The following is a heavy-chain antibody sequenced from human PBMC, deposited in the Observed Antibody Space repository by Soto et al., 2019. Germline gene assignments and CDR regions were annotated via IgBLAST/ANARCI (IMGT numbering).Heavy chain of an antibody. CDR2: MNPNSGNT. CDR1: GYTFTSYD. D-gene: IGHD3-3*01. J-gene: IGHJ5*02. V-gene: IGHV1-8*01. CDR3: ARGGYYDFWSGYPYNWFDP. Sequence: ASVKVSCKASGYTFTSYDINWVRQATGQGLEWMGWMNPNSGNTGYAQKFQGRVTMTRNTSISTAYMELSSLRSEDTAVYYCARGGYYDFWSGYPYNWFDPWGQGTLVTASS.